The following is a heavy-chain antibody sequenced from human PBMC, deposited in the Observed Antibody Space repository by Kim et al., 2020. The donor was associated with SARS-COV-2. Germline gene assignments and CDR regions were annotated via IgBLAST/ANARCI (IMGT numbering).Heavy chain of an antibody. Sequence: GGSLRLSCAASGFTFSSYWMHWVRQAPGKGLVWVSHINSDGSTTSYADSVKGRFTISRDNAKNTLYLQMNSLRAEDTAVYYCARDWYYYGSGTYYNLFGDWGQGTLVTVSS. CDR2: INSDGSTT. V-gene: IGHV3-74*01. CDR1: GFTFSSYW. J-gene: IGHJ4*02. CDR3: ARDWYYYGSGTYYNLFGD. D-gene: IGHD3-10*01.